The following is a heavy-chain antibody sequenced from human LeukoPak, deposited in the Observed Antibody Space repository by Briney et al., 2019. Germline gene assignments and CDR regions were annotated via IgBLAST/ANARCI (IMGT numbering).Heavy chain of an antibody. CDR3: ARQNDFRLDY. J-gene: IGHJ4*02. CDR2: IYPGDSDT. D-gene: IGHD3-3*01. V-gene: IGHV5-51*01. Sequence: GETLKISCKGSGYTFSSYWIGWVRQMPGKGLEWMGIIYPGDSDTRYSPSLRGQVTISVDTSIGTAYLQWSSLKASDTAIYYCARQNDFRLDYWGQGTLVTVSS. CDR1: GYTFSSYW.